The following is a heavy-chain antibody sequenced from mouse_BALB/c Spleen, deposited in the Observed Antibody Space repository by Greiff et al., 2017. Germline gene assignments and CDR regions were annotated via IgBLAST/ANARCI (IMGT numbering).Heavy chain of an antibody. D-gene: IGHD2-14*01. CDR3: AREGYRYDAWFAY. V-gene: IGHV1-12*01. CDR2: IYPGNGDT. J-gene: IGHJ3*01. CDR1: GYTFTSYN. Sequence: QVQLQQPGAELVKPGASVKMSCKASGYTFTSYNMHWVKQTPGQGLEWIGAIYPGNGDTSYNQKFKGKATLTADKSSSTAYMQLSSLTSEDSAVYYCAREGYRYDAWFAYWGQGTLVTVSA.